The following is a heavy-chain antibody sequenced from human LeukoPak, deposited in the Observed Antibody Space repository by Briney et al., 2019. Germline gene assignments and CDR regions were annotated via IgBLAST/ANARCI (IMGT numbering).Heavy chain of an antibody. CDR2: IGADGSEK. CDR1: AFRLSDYW. Sequence: PGGSLRLSCAASAFRLSDYWMRWVRQAPGKGQEWVGKIGADGSEKYYVDSVKGRFTLSRDNARISLHLQKNSLRDEETAVYYCVRGGANRFDHWGQGILVAVSS. CDR3: VRGGANRFDH. D-gene: IGHD1-26*01. V-gene: IGHV3-7*01. J-gene: IGHJ4*02.